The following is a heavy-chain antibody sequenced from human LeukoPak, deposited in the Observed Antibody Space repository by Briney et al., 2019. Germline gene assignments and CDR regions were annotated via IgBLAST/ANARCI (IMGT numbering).Heavy chain of an antibody. CDR2: ISAYNGNT. CDR3: ARDPGGRSWYPHYYYYYMDV. CDR1: GYTFTSYG. Sequence: ASVKVSCKASGYTFTSYGISWVRQAPEQGREWMGWISAYNGNTNYAQKLQGRVTMTTDTSTSTAYMELRSLRSDDTAVYYCARDPGGRSWYPHYYYYYMDVWGKGTTVTVSS. D-gene: IGHD6-13*01. V-gene: IGHV1-18*01. J-gene: IGHJ6*03.